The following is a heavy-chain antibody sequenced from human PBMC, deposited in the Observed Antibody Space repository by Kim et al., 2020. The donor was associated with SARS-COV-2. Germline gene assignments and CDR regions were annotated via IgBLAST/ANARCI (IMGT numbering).Heavy chain of an antibody. CDR1: GGTFSSYA. D-gene: IGHD2-2*02. V-gene: IGHV1-69*13. CDR3: ARDGGRHCSSTSCHIGGLYY. Sequence: SVKVSCKASGGTFSSYAISWVRQAPGQGLEWMGGIIPIFGTANYAQKFQGRVTITADESTSTAYMELSSLRSEDTAVYYCARDGGRHCSSTSCHIGGLYYWGQGTLVTVSS. CDR2: IIPIFGTA. J-gene: IGHJ4*02.